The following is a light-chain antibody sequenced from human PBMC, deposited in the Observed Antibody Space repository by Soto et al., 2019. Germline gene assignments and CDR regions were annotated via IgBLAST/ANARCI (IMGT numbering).Light chain of an antibody. CDR3: QQRSNLPPLT. V-gene: IGKV3-11*01. Sequence: EIVFSNSPPTLSLSQGERATLSCRVSQSVSSYLAWYQQKPGQAPRLLIYDASNRATGIPARFSGSGSGTDFTLTISSLEPEDFAVYYCQQRSNLPPLTFGGGTKVDI. CDR1: QSVSSY. CDR2: DAS. J-gene: IGKJ4*01.